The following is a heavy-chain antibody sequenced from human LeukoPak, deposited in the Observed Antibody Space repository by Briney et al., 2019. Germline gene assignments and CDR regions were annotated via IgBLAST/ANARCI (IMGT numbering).Heavy chain of an antibody. CDR3: ARGPTRYYFDY. V-gene: IGHV4-59*01. D-gene: IGHD1-1*01. J-gene: IGHJ4*02. CDR1: GGSISSYY. Sequence: SETLSLTCTVSGGSISSYYWSWIRQSPGKGLLWIGYIFYSGSTNYNPSLKSRVTISVDTSKNQFSLNLTSVTAADTALYYCARGPTRYYFDYWGQGTLVTVSS. CDR2: IFYSGST.